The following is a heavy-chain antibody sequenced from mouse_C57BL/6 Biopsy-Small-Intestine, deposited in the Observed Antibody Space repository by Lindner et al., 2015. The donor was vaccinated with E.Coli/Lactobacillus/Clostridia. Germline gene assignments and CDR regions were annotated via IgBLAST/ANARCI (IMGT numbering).Heavy chain of an antibody. J-gene: IGHJ1*03. CDR2: INPSSGYT. Sequence: VQLQESGTELARPGTSVKMSCKASGYTFTIYTMHWVKQRPGQGLEWIGYINPSSGYTKYNEKFKDKATLTADKSSNTACMEMRSLTSEDSAVYYCVRGSLVTTVVAARYFDVWGIGTTVTVSS. D-gene: IGHD1-1*01. CDR3: VRGSLVTTVVAARYFDV. V-gene: IGHV1-4*01. CDR1: GYTFTIYT.